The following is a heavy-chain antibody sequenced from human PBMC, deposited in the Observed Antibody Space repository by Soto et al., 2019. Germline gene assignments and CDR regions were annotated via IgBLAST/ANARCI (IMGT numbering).Heavy chain of an antibody. D-gene: IGHD3-22*01. V-gene: IGHV4-39*01. J-gene: IGHJ4*02. CDR2: IYYSGST. Sequence: PSETLSLTCTVSGGSISSSSYYWGWIRQPPGKGLEWIGSIYYSGSTYYNPSLKSRVTISVDTSKNQFSLKLSSVTAADTAVYYCASGNYYDSSGYYYEMFDYWGKGTLVTVSS. CDR3: ASGNYYDSSGYYYEMFDY. CDR1: GGSISSSSYY.